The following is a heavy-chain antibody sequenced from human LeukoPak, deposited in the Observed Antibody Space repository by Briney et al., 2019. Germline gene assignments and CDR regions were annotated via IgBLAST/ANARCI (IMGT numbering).Heavy chain of an antibody. V-gene: IGHV3-9*01. J-gene: IGHJ6*02. CDR3: AKDEGSGLYFTAMDV. CDR1: GFTFDDYV. D-gene: IGHD6-19*01. CDR2: ISGDSGSI. Sequence: GGSLRLSCAASGFTFDDYVMHWVRQAPGKGLEWVSGISGDSGSIVYADSVKGRFTISRDNAKNSLYLQMDSLRAEDTALYYCAKDEGSGLYFTAMDVWGQGTTVTVSS.